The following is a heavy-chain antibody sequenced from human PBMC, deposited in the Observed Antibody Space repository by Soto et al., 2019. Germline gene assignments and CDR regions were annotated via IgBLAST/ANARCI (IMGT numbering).Heavy chain of an antibody. Sequence: ASVKVSCKASGYTFTSYYMHWVRQAPGQGLEWMGIINPSGGSTSYAQKFQGRVTMTRDTSTSTVYMELSSLRSEDTAVYYCARGGVVVVAAWYYFDYWGQGTLVTVSS. J-gene: IGHJ4*02. CDR1: GYTFTSYY. CDR3: ARGGVVVVAAWYYFDY. D-gene: IGHD2-15*01. V-gene: IGHV1-46*01. CDR2: INPSGGST.